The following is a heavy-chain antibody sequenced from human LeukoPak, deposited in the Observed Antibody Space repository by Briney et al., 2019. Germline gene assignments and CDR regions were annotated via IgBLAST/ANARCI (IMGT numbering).Heavy chain of an antibody. Sequence: GGSLRLSCAASGFTFRRYTLNWVRQAPGKGLEWISYIGSDNTTIDYADSVKGRFTISRDNSKNTLYLQMNSLRAEDTAVYYCAIVVVPAALGGAFDIWGQGTMVTVSS. J-gene: IGHJ3*02. CDR1: GFTFRRYT. D-gene: IGHD2-2*01. CDR2: IGSDNTTI. V-gene: IGHV3-48*01. CDR3: AIVVVPAALGGAFDI.